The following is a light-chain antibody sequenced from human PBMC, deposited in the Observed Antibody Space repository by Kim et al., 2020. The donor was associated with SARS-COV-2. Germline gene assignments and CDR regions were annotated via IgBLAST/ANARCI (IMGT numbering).Light chain of an antibody. CDR2: QDS. V-gene: IGLV3-1*01. J-gene: IGLJ3*02. CDR3: QAWDSSTGV. Sequence: SYELTQPPSVSVSPGQTASITCSGDKLGDKYAFWYQHKTGQSPVLVIYQDSKRPSGIPERFSGSNSGNTATLTISGTQAMDEADYYCQAWDSSTGVFGGGTQLTVL. CDR1: KLGDKY.